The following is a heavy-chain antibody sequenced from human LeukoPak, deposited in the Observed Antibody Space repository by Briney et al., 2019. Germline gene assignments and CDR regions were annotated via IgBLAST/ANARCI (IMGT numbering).Heavy chain of an antibody. Sequence: GASVRVSCKAPGYTFTGSYMHWVRQAPGQGLEWMGWINPNSGGTNYAQKFQGRVTMTRDRSISTAYMELSRLRSDDTAVYYCARGAPTYSYGLNWFDPWGQGTLVTVSS. CDR1: GYTFTGSY. V-gene: IGHV1-2*02. CDR3: ARGAPTYSYGLNWFDP. D-gene: IGHD5-18*01. CDR2: INPNSGGT. J-gene: IGHJ5*02.